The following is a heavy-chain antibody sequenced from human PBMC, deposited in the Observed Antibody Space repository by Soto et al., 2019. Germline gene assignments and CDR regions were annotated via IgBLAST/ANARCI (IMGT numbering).Heavy chain of an antibody. V-gene: IGHV4-31*03. CDR3: AKEMTTILSIWFDP. D-gene: IGHD4-17*01. Sequence: SETLSLTCTVSGGSISSGGYYWSWIRQHPGKGLEWIGYIYYSGSTYYNPSLKSRATISVDTSKNQFSLKLTSATAADTAVYSWAKEMTTILSIWFDPWGPETRVTVSS. J-gene: IGHJ5*02. CDR2: IYYSGST. CDR1: GGSISSGGYY.